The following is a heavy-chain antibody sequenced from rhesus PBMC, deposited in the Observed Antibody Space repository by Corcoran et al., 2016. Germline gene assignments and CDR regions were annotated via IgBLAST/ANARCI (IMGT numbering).Heavy chain of an antibody. CDR3: ARGGEARRAAAGLFGY. V-gene: IGHV4-173*01. Sequence: QVQLQESGPGLVKPSETLSLTCAVSGGSISSNYWSWIRQPPGKGLEWIGRISGSGGSTTNNPSPKVRVTISTDTSKNQFSLNLSSVAAADTAVYYCARGGEARRAAAGLFGYWGQGVLVTVSS. CDR1: GGSISSNY. CDR2: ISGSGGST. D-gene: IGHD6-31*01. J-gene: IGHJ4*01.